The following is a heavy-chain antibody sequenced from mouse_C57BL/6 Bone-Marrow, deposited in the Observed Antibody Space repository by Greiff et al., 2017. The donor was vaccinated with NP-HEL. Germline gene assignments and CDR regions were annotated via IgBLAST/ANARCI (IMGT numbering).Heavy chain of an antibody. V-gene: IGHV1-19*01. CDR1: GYTFTDYY. CDR3: ARGRLRLAWFAY. D-gene: IGHD2-2*01. J-gene: IGHJ3*01. Sequence: EVQLQQSGPVLVKPGASVKMSCKASGYTFTDYYMNWVKQSHGKSLEWIGVINPYNGGTSYNQKFKGKATLTVDKSSSTAYMELNSLTSEDSAVYYCARGRLRLAWFAYWGQGTLVTVSA. CDR2: INPYNGGT.